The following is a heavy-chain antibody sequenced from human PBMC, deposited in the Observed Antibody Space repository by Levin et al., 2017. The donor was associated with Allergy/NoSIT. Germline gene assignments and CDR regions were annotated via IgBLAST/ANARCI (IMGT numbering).Heavy chain of an antibody. D-gene: IGHD3-22*01. CDR2: INHSGST. J-gene: IGHJ4*02. CDR1: GGSFSGYY. V-gene: IGHV4-34*01. CDR3: ARGLPFFSYYYDSSGYYLDY. Sequence: NASETLSLTCAVYGGSFSGYYWSWIRQPPGKGLEWIGEINHSGSTNYNPSLKSRVTISVDTSKNQFSLKLSSVTAADTAVYYCARGLPFFSYYYDSSGYYLDYWGQGTLVTVSS.